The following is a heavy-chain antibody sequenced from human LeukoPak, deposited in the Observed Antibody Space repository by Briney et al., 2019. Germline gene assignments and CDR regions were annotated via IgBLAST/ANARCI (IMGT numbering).Heavy chain of an antibody. V-gene: IGHV4-59*01. CDR2: IFYTGST. CDR1: GGSISSYY. D-gene: IGHD6-13*01. Sequence: SETLSLTCTVSGGSISSYYWSWIRQPPGKGLEWIGYIFYTGSTNYNPSLKSRVTISVDTSKNQFSLKLSSVTAADTAVYYCASTAAAETFFFHYWGQGTLVTVSS. CDR3: ASTAAAETFFFHY. J-gene: IGHJ4*02.